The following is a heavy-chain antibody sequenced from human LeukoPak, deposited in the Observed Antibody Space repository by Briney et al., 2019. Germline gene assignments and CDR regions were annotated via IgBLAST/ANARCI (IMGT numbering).Heavy chain of an antibody. CDR3: TTGNWGPY. CDR2: IKRKTDAGTT. D-gene: IGHD7-27*01. V-gene: IGHV3-15*07. Sequence: PGGSLRLSCAASGFTFSDAWMNWVRQAPGKGLEWVGRIKRKTDAGTTDYAAPVKGRFTISRDDSKNTLYLQMNSLKTEDTAVYYCTTGNWGPYWGQGTLVTVSS. CDR1: GFTFSDAW. J-gene: IGHJ4*02.